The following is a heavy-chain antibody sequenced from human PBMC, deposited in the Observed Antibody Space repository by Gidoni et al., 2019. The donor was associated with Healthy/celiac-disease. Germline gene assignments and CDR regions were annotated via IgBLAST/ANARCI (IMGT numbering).Heavy chain of an antibody. Sequence: QVQLVQSGAEVKKPGASVKVSCKASGYTFTSYDLNWVRQATGQGLEWMGWMNPNSGNTGYAQKFQGRVTMTRNTSISTAYMELSSLRSEDTAVYYCARGLRYCSSTSCLQPYYYYGMDVWGQGTTVTVSS. J-gene: IGHJ6*02. CDR3: ARGLRYCSSTSCLQPYYYYGMDV. V-gene: IGHV1-8*01. CDR2: MNPNSGNT. CDR1: GYTFTSYD. D-gene: IGHD2-2*01.